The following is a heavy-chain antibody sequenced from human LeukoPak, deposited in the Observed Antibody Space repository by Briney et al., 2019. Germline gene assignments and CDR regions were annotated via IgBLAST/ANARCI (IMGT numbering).Heavy chain of an antibody. CDR3: ARDPLLSCSGGYCYYDAFDI. V-gene: IGHV1-18*01. CDR1: GYTFTSYG. CDR2: ISAYNGNT. Sequence: ASVKVSRKASGYTFTSYGISWVRQAPGQGLEWMGRISAYNGNTNYAQKLQGRVTMTTDTSTSTAYMELRSLRSDDTAVYYCARDPLLSCSGGYCYYDAFDIWGQGTMVTVSS. J-gene: IGHJ3*02. D-gene: IGHD2-15*01.